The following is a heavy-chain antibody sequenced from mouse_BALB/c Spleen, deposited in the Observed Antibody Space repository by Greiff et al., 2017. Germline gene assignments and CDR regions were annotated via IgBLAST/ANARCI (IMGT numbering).Heavy chain of an antibody. CDR3: ARQGFDYGDY. V-gene: IGHV5-12-1*01. J-gene: IGHJ2*01. CDR1: GFAFSSYD. CDR2: ISSGGGST. Sequence: EVQVVESGGGLVKPGGSLKLSCAASGFAFSSYDMSWVRQTPEKRLEWVAYISSGGGSTYYPDTVKGRFTISRDNAKNTLYLQMSSLKSEDTAMYYCARQGFDYGDYWGQGTTLTVSS.